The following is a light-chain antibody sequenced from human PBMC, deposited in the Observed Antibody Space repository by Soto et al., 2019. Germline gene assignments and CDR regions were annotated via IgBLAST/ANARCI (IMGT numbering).Light chain of an antibody. CDR2: RNN. Sequence: QSVLTQPPSASGTPGQRVTISCSGSSSNIGSNYVYWYQQLPGTAPKLLIYRNNQRPSGVPDLFSGSKSGTSATLGITGLQTGVEADYYCGTWDSSLSVNYVFGTGTKATGL. V-gene: IGLV1-47*01. J-gene: IGLJ1*01. CDR1: SSNIGSNY. CDR3: GTWDSSLSVNYV.